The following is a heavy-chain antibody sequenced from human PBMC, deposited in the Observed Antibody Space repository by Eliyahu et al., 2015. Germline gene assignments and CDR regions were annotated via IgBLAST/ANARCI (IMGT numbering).Heavy chain of an antibody. Sequence: QVQLVQSGAEVKKPGASVKVSCKASGYTFTRHEIHWVRQAPGQRXEWMGWINAGKGNTGSSENFQDRVTITCDTSANTAYMELSSLRSEDTAVYYCAREETDCGGLRCRLDHWGQGTLVTVSS. J-gene: IGHJ4*02. CDR3: AREETDCGGLRCRLDH. CDR2: INAGKGNT. CDR1: GYTFTRHE. D-gene: IGHD2-21*01. V-gene: IGHV1-3*01.